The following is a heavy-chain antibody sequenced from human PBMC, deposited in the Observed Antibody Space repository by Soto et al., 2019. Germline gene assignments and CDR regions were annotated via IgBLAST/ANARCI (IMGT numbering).Heavy chain of an antibody. D-gene: IGHD3-16*01. CDR1: GGSISSGDYY. V-gene: IGHV4-30-4*02. J-gene: IGHJ5*01. Sequence: SETLSLTCTVCGGSISSGDYYWSWIRQPPGKGLEWIGYIYYSASTYYNPSLKSRFTISVGPSQNQFSMKLCPLNAADTAVYSSARADPGLNWYDSWGKVHPVTYSS. CDR2: IYYSAST. CDR3: ARADPGLNWYDS.